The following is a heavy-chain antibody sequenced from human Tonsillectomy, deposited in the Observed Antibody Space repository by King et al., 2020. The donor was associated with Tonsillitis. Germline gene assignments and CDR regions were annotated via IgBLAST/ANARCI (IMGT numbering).Heavy chain of an antibody. CDR1: GFTFSSYN. V-gene: IGHV3-21*01. D-gene: IGHD2-21*01. CDR3: ARQANSFHDY. Sequence: VQLVESGGGLVKPGGSLRLSCAASGFTFSSYNMNWVRQAPGKGLEWVSSISSSSSYIFYADSLKGRFTISRDNAKNSLYLQMNSLRAEDTAVYYCARQANSFHDYWGQGTLVTVSS. CDR2: ISSSSSYI. J-gene: IGHJ4*02.